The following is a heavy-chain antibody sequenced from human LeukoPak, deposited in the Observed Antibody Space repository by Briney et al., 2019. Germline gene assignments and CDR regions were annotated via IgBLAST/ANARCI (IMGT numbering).Heavy chain of an antibody. V-gene: IGHV1-3*01. CDR1: GYTFTNYA. CDR2: INAGNGNK. CDR3: ARGGVELVVPAAILYDY. D-gene: IGHD2-2*01. J-gene: IGHJ4*02. Sequence: ASVTVSFKGSGYTFTNYAMHWVGQAPGQRGEGMGWINAGNGNKKYSQKFQGRVTITRDTSASTAYMELSSLRSEDTAVYYCARGGVELVVPAAILYDYWGQGTLVTVSS.